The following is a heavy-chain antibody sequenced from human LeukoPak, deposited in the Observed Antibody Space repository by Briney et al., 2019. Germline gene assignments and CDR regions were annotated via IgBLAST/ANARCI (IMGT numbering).Heavy chain of an antibody. CDR3: ARGGLAAAGTI. CDR2: INHSGST. V-gene: IGHV4-34*01. J-gene: IGHJ4*02. Sequence: PSETLSLTCAVYGGSFSGYYWSWIRQPPGKGLEWIGEINHSGSTNYNPSLKSRVTISVDTSKNQFSPKLSSVTAADTAVYYCARGGLAAAGTIWGQGTLVTVSS. D-gene: IGHD6-13*01. CDR1: GGSFSGYY.